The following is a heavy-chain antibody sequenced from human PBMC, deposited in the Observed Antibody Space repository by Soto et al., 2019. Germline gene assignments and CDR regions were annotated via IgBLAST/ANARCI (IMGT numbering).Heavy chain of an antibody. V-gene: IGHV3-33*01. CDR1: GFTFSSYG. J-gene: IGHJ5*02. Sequence: QVQLVESGGGVVQPGRSLRLSCAASGFTFSSYGMHWVRQAPGKGLEWVAVIWYDGSNKYYADSVKGRFTISRDNSKNTLYLQMNSLRAEDTAVYYCARLSYSSSWYWFDPWGQGTLVTASS. CDR3: ARLSYSSSWYWFDP. D-gene: IGHD6-13*01. CDR2: IWYDGSNK.